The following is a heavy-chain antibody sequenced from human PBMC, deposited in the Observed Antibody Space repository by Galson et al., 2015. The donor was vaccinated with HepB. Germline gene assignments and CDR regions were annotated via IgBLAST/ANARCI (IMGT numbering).Heavy chain of an antibody. D-gene: IGHD1-1*01. Sequence: GSLRLSCAASGFTFSSYAMSWVRQAPGKGLEWVSSLSTSGGNTYYADSVKGRFTITRDNSRDILNVQMNSLRAEDTAVYYCAKGRSVSGTLSPACDYWGQGTLVTVSS. CDR3: AKGRSVSGTLSPACDY. V-gene: IGHV3-23*01. CDR1: GFTFSSYA. J-gene: IGHJ4*02. CDR2: LSTSGGNT.